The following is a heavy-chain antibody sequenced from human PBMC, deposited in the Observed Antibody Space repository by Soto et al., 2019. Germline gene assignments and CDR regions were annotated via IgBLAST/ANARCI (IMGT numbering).Heavy chain of an antibody. CDR2: TYYRSKWYS. D-gene: IGHD6-19*01. J-gene: IGHJ4*02. V-gene: IGHV6-1*01. CDR3: ARGSYYSGWV. Sequence: SQTLSLTCAISGDSVSSTSAAWSWIRQSPSRGLEWLGRTYYRSKWYSDYAVSVKSRITINPDTSKNQFSLQLDSVTPEDTAVYYCARGSYYSGWVWGQGTLVTVSS. CDR1: GDSVSSTSAA.